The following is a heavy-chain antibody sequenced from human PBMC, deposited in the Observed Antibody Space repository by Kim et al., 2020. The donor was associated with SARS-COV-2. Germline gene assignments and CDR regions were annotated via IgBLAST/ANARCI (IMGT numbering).Heavy chain of an antibody. CDR2: IDTDSGSP. CDR1: GYTFTRYH. Sequence: ASVKVSCKASGYTFTRYHIHWVRQAPGQRPEWMAWIDTDSGSPKYSQKFQARVTITRDTYASTAYMELRSLTSEDTALYYCAIFSLLPVAGIRANYWGQGTLVTVSS. CDR3: AIFSLLPVAGIRANY. D-gene: IGHD6-19*01. J-gene: IGHJ4*02. V-gene: IGHV1-3*04.